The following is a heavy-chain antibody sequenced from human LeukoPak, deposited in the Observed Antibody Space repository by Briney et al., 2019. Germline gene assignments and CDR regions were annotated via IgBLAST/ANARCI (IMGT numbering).Heavy chain of an antibody. V-gene: IGHV3-23*01. J-gene: IGHJ6*03. Sequence: GGSLRLSCAASGFTFSSYAMSWVRQAPGKGLEWVSAISGSGGSTYYADSVKGRFTISRDNSKSTLYLQMNSLRAEDTAVYYCARADYDAYYYYMDVWGKGTTVTVSS. D-gene: IGHD3-3*01. CDR2: ISGSGGST. CDR3: ARADYDAYYYYMDV. CDR1: GFTFSSYA.